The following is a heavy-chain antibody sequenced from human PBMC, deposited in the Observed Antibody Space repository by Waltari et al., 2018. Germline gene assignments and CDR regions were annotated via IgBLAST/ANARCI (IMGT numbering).Heavy chain of an antibody. CDR3: ARDSFGIAVAGMGWYGMDV. CDR1: GFTVSSNY. J-gene: IGHJ6*02. D-gene: IGHD6-19*01. V-gene: IGHV3-53*01. Sequence: EVQLVESGGGLIQPGGSLRLSCAASGFTVSSNYMSWVRQAPGKGLEWVSVIYSGGSTYDADSGKGRFTISRDNSKNTLYLQMNSLRAEDTAVYYCARDSFGIAVAGMGWYGMDVWGQGTTVTVSS. CDR2: IYSGGST.